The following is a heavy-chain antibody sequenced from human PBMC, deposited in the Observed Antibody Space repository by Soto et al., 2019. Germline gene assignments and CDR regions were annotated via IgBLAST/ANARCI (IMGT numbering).Heavy chain of an antibody. Sequence: PGGSLRLSCAASGSTFSSYAMHWVRQAPGKGLEWVAVISYDGSNKYYADSVKGRFTISRDNSKNTLYLQMNSLRAEDTAVYYCARDISGSPNWGQGTLVTVSS. CDR1: GSTFSSYA. D-gene: IGHD6-19*01. CDR2: ISYDGSNK. V-gene: IGHV3-30-3*01. J-gene: IGHJ4*02. CDR3: ARDISGSPN.